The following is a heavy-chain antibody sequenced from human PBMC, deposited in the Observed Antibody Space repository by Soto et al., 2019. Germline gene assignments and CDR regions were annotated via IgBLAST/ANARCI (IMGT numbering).Heavy chain of an antibody. CDR3: ARPILGSGYIPYYFDY. J-gene: IGHJ4*02. CDR1: GFTFSSYA. D-gene: IGHD3-3*01. CDR2: ISGSGGST. V-gene: IGHV3-23*01. Sequence: EVQLLESGGGLVQPGGSLRLSCAASGFTFSSYAMSWVRQAPGKGLEWVSAISGSGGSTYYADSVKGRFTLSRHNSKNTLYLQMNSLRAGDTAVYYCARPILGSGYIPYYFDYWGQGTLVTGSS.